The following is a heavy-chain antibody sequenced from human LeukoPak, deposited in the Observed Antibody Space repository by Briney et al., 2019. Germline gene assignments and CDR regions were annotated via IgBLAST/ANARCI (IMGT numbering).Heavy chain of an antibody. CDR1: GYSFTAYY. CDR2: INPNSGGT. V-gene: IGHV1-2*02. J-gene: IGHJ4*02. Sequence: DSVKVSCKASGYSFTAYYMHWVRQAPGQGPEWMGWINPNSGGTNYAQKFQGRVTMTRDTSITTAYMEMSRLRSDDTALYYCARSPHILTGENFDYWGQGTLVTVSS. D-gene: IGHD3-9*01. CDR3: ARSPHILTGENFDY.